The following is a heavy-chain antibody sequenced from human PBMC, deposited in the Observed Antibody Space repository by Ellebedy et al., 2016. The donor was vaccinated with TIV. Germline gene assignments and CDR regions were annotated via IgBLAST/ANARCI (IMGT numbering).Heavy chain of an antibody. Sequence: GESLKISCGASGFIFSSYAMSWVRQAPGKGLEWVSTITSSGGHTYYADSVEGRFTISRDNSKNTLYLQMNSLRADDTALYYCAKDQRGDGYPFDSWGQGTLVTVSS. J-gene: IGHJ4*02. CDR2: ITSSGGHT. CDR3: AKDQRGDGYPFDS. V-gene: IGHV3-23*01. CDR1: GFIFSSYA. D-gene: IGHD1-1*01.